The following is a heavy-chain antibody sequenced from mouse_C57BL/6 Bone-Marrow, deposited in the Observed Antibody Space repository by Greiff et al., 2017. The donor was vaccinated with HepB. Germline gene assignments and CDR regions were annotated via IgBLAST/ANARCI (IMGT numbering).Heavy chain of an antibody. CDR3: ASPFRDWYFDV. V-gene: IGHV1-69*01. J-gene: IGHJ1*03. Sequence: VQLQQPGAELVMPGASVKLSCKASGYTFTSYWMHWVKQRPGQGLEWIGEIDPSDSYTNYNQKFKGKSTLTVDKSSSTAYMQLSSLTSEDSAVYYCASPFRDWYFDVWGTGTTVTVSS. CDR1: GYTFTSYW. D-gene: IGHD3-2*02. CDR2: IDPSDSYT.